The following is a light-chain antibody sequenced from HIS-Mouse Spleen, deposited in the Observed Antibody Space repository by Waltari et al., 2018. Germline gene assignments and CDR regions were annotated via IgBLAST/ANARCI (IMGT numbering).Light chain of an antibody. CDR2: DGS. J-gene: IGLJ1*01. CDR1: RRACGGFDF. CDR3: CSYAGSYRV. Sequence: QSALTQPPSVSGSPGQSATISCPGTRRACGGFDFVSWYHQHPGKAPKLMTYDGSKRPSGVPDRFSGSKSGNTASLTISGLQAEDEADYYCCSYAGSYRVFGTGTKVTVL. V-gene: IGLV2-11*01.